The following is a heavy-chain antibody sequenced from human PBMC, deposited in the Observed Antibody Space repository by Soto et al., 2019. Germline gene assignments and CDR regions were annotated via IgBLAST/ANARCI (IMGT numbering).Heavy chain of an antibody. Sequence: PSRHLSLTCTVSGASISVHSYYWTWIRQPPGKGLEWIGSSYYSGTTYFNPSLKSRATISVDTFKNQFSLRLTSVTDADTAIYYWSWLYHRNDSYIDPRGPGALLTVS. V-gene: IGHV4-39*01. CDR1: GASISVHSYY. CDR2: SYYSGTT. CDR3: SWLYHRNDSYIDP. D-gene: IGHD5-18*01. J-gene: IGHJ5*02.